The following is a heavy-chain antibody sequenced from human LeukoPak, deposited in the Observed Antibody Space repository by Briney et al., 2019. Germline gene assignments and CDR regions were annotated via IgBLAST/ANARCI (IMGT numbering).Heavy chain of an antibody. CDR2: ISGYNGNT. CDR3: ARGDDILTGYAY. Sequence: GASVKVSCEASGYTLTKYGISWVRQAPGQGPEWMGWISGYNGNTNYAQKFQGRVTMTTDTSTSTAYMELSSLRSEDTAVYYCARGDDILTGYAYWGQGTLVTVSS. CDR1: GYTLTKYG. V-gene: IGHV1-18*04. D-gene: IGHD3-9*01. J-gene: IGHJ4*02.